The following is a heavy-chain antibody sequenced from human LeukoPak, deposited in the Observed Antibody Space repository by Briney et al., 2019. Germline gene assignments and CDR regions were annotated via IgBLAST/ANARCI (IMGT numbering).Heavy chain of an antibody. CDR1: GGSISSGGYY. Sequence: SQTLSLTCTVSGGSISSGGYYWSWIRQPAGKGLEWIGRIYTSESTNYNPSLKSRVTISVDTSKNQFSLKLNSVTAADTAVYYCARELLSEVSDYWGQGTLVTVSS. CDR3: ARELLSEVSDY. CDR2: IYTSEST. V-gene: IGHV4-61*02. D-gene: IGHD2/OR15-2a*01. J-gene: IGHJ4*02.